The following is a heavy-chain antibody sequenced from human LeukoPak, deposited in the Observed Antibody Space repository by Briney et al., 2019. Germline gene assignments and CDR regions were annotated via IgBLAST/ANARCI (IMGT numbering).Heavy chain of an antibody. CDR3: ARDLGQYYDTSDNWFDP. CDR2: INSDGINT. Sequence: PGGSLRLSCAVSGFTFSSYAMSWVRQAPGKGLVWVSRINSDGINTSYADSVKGRFTISRDNAKNALNLQINSLRAEDTAVYYCARDLGQYYDTSDNWFDPWGQGTLVTVSS. V-gene: IGHV3-74*01. J-gene: IGHJ5*02. CDR1: GFTFSSYA. D-gene: IGHD3-22*01.